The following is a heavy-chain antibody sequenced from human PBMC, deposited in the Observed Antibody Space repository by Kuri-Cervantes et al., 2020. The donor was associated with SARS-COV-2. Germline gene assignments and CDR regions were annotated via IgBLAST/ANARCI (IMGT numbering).Heavy chain of an antibody. V-gene: IGHV3-30*18. CDR2: ISYDGSNK. D-gene: IGHD2-21*01. CDR3: AKDRVGVQDF. Sequence: GESLKISCAASGFTFSSYGMHWVRQAPGKGLEWVAVISYDGSNKYYADSVKGRFTISRDNSKNTLYLQMKSLGSEDTAMYYCAKDRVGVQDFWGQGTLVTVSS. J-gene: IGHJ4*02. CDR1: GFTFSSYG.